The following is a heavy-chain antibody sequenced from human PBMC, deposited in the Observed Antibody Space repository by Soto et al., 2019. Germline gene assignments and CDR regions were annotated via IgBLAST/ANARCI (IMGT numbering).Heavy chain of an antibody. D-gene: IGHD3-22*01. CDR3: ARGSKDSSGYYYFDY. J-gene: IGHJ4*02. CDR1: GGTFSSYA. Sequence: SVKVSWKASGGTFSSYAISCVRQAPGQGLEWMGGIIPIFGTANYAQKFQGRVTITADESTSTAYMELSSLRSEDTAVYYCARGSKDSSGYYYFDYWGQGTLVTVSS. V-gene: IGHV1-69*13. CDR2: IIPIFGTA.